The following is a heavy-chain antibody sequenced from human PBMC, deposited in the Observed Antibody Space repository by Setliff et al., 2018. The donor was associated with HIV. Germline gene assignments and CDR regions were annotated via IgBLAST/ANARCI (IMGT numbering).Heavy chain of an antibody. V-gene: IGHV3-30*02. J-gene: IGHJ4*02. CDR2: IRNDESNK. CDR1: GFTFSSYG. CDR3: AAVPWGHSSLIIDH. Sequence: GGSLRLSCAASGFTFSSYGMHWVRQAPGKGLEWVAFIRNDESNKQYSDSVKGRFTISRDNSKNTMYVQMNSLRAEDTAVYYCAAVPWGHSSLIIDHWGQGTPVTVSS. D-gene: IGHD3-16*01.